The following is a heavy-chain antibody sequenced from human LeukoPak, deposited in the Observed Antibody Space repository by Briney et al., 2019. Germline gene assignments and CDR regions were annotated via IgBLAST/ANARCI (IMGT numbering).Heavy chain of an antibody. CDR2: IYYSGST. Sequence: SGTLSPTCTVSGGSIITGSDYWSWIRQPPGEGLEWIGYIYYSGSTNYNPSLKSRVTISVDTSKNQFSLKLRSVTAADTAVYYCARSPAGHWGSYRGNFDHWGQGTLVTVSS. D-gene: IGHD3-16*02. CDR1: GGSIITGSDY. V-gene: IGHV4-61*01. CDR3: ARSPAGHWGSYRGNFDH. J-gene: IGHJ4*02.